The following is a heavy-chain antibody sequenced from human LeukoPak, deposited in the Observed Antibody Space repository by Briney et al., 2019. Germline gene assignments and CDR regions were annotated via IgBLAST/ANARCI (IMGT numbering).Heavy chain of an antibody. D-gene: IGHD1-26*01. CDR1: GFTFSSYW. J-gene: IGHJ4*02. Sequence: GGSLRLSCAASGFTFSSYWMHWVRQAPGKGLVWVSRINTDGSSTSYADFVKGRFTISRDNAKNTLYLQMNSLRAEDTAVYYCARDGRKWELLLSPAGFDYWGQGTLVTVSS. V-gene: IGHV3-74*01. CDR3: ARDGRKWELLLSPAGFDY. CDR2: INTDGSST.